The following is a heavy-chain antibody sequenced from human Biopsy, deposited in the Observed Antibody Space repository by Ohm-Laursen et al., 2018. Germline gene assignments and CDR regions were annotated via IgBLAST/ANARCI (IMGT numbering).Heavy chain of an antibody. D-gene: IGHD6-19*01. V-gene: IGHV1-46*01. CDR2: INPSGSTT. J-gene: IGHJ4*02. Sequence: SVKVSCKASGYSFTSYYMHWVRQAPGQGLEWLGMINPSGSTTSYPQIFQGRVTMTRDTSKSTVYMELSSLRSADTAVYFCARNTGWYGDLYYFDYWGQGTLVTVSS. CDR1: GYSFTSYY. CDR3: ARNTGWYGDLYYFDY.